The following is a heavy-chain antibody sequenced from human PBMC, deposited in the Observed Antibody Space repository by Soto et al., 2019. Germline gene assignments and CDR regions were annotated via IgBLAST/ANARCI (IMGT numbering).Heavy chain of an antibody. J-gene: IGHJ4*02. V-gene: IGHV3-23*01. CDR1: GFSFSSYA. Sequence: EVQLLESGGSLVQPGGSLRLSGAASGFSFSSYAMSWVRQAPGKGLEWVSRISGSGGSTYYADSVKGRFTISRDNSKNTLSLQMNSLRAEDTAVYYCAKIYSSWSTFDYWGQGTLVTVSS. CDR3: AKIYSSWSTFDY. CDR2: ISGSGGST. D-gene: IGHD6-6*01.